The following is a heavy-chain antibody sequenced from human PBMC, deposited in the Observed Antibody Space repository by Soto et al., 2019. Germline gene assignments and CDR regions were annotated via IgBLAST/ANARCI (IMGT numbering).Heavy chain of an antibody. CDR3: ARNVHGGSYIR. V-gene: IGHV3-30-3*01. J-gene: IGHJ3*01. CDR1: GFTFSSYA. D-gene: IGHD1-26*01. CDR2: ISYDGSNK. Sequence: QVQLVESGGGVVQPGRSLRLSCAASGFTFSSYARHWVRQAPGKGLEWVAVISYDGSNKYYADSVKGRFTISRDNSKNTLYLQMNSLRAEDTAVYYCARNVHGGSYIRWGQGTMVTVSS.